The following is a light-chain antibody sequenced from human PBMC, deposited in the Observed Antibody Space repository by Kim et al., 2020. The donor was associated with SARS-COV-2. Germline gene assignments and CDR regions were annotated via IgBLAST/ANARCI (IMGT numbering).Light chain of an antibody. J-gene: IGLJ2*01. Sequence: QAAVTQEPSLTVSPGGTVTLTCGSNTGAVTSGHFPYWFEQKPGQAPRTLIYDTSNKNSWTPARFSGSLLGGKAALTLSGAQPEDEADYYCLLYYSGARIFGGGTKLTVL. CDR3: LLYYSGARI. CDR1: TGAVTSGHF. V-gene: IGLV7-46*01. CDR2: DTS.